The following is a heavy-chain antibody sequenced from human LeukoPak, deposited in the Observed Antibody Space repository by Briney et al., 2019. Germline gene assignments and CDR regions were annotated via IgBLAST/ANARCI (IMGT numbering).Heavy chain of an antibody. D-gene: IGHD3-22*01. Sequence: SGGSLRLSCAASGFTFSTHEMNWVRQAPGKGLEWVSYITRSGTTIYYADSVKGRFTISRDNAKNSLYLQMNSLRDEDTAVYYCARGGNIGYDYNAFDLWGQGAMVTVSS. CDR2: ITRSGTTI. CDR1: GFTFSTHE. V-gene: IGHV3-48*03. J-gene: IGHJ3*01. CDR3: ARGGNIGYDYNAFDL.